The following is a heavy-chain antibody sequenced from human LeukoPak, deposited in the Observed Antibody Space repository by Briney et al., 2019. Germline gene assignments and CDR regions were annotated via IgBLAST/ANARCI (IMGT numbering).Heavy chain of an antibody. CDR2: IYYIGST. Sequence: SDTLSLICTVSGGSISTHYWSWIRQPPGKGLEWVGYIYYIGSTNYNPSLKSRVTMSVDMSNNQFSLKLSSVTAADTAVYYCASCKGFWSGYPVCSYMDVWGKGTPVIVSS. CDR3: ASCKGFWSGYPVCSYMDV. CDR1: GGSISTHY. J-gene: IGHJ6*03. D-gene: IGHD3-3*01. V-gene: IGHV4-59*07.